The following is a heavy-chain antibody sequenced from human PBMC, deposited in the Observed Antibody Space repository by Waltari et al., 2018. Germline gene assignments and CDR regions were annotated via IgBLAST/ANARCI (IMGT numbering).Heavy chain of an antibody. Sequence: EVQLVESGGDLVQPGGSLRLSCAASGVTFRSYWMHWVRQAPGKGLVWVSRINSDGIITTYADSVKGRFTISRDNAKNTLYLQMNSLRAEDTAVYYCARQWFRDVWGQGTTVTVSS. CDR1: GVTFRSYW. J-gene: IGHJ6*02. D-gene: IGHD3-10*01. V-gene: IGHV3-74*01. CDR3: ARQWFRDV. CDR2: INSDGIIT.